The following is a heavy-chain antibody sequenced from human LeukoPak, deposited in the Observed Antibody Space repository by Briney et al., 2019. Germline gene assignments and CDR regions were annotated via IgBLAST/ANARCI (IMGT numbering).Heavy chain of an antibody. CDR1: GGSFSGYY. J-gene: IGHJ1*01. V-gene: IGHV4-34*01. CDR3: ARHYDSSGYPYQH. CDR2: INHSGST. Sequence: SETLSLTCAVYGGSFSGYYWSWIRQPPGKRLEWIGEINHSGSTNYNPSLKSRVTISVETSKNQFSMKLSSVTAADTAVYYCARHYDSSGYPYQHWGQGTLVTVSS. D-gene: IGHD3-22*01.